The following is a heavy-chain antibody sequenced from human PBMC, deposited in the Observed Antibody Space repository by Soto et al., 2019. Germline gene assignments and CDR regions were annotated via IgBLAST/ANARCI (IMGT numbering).Heavy chain of an antibody. CDR2: ISRNGDTT. CDR3: ARVGSSGDLDY. V-gene: IGHV3-64*01. J-gene: IGHJ4*02. D-gene: IGHD2-21*01. Sequence: GGSLRLSFASSGFSFSSYSMHWVRQAPGKGLEYVSAISRNGDTTYYANSVKDRFTISRDNSKNTLFLQMGNLRPEDMAVYYCARVGSSGDLDYWGQGTLVTVSS. CDR1: GFSFSSYS.